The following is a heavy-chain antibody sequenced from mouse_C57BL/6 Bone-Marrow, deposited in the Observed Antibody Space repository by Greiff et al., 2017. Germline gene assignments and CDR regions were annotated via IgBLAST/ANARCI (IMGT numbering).Heavy chain of an antibody. J-gene: IGHJ4*01. CDR1: GYTFTSYG. Sequence: VQLLESGAELARPGASVKLSCTASGYTFTSYGISWVKQRTGQGLEWIGEIYPRSGNTYYNEKFKGKGTLTADKSSSTAYMDLRSLTSEDTAVYFCARAYYCGEDYWGQGTSVTVSS. D-gene: IGHD1-1*01. V-gene: IGHV1-81*01. CDR3: ARAYYCGEDY. CDR2: IYPRSGNT.